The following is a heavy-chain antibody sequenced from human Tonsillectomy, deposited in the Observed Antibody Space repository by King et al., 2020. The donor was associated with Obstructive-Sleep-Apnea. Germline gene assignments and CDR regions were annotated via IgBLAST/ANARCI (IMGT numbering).Heavy chain of an antibody. CDR2: ISYDGSNK. Sequence: VQLVESGGGVVQPGRSLRLSCAASGFTFSSYGMHWVRQAPGKGLEWVAVISYDGSNKYYADSVKGRLTISRDNSKNTLYLQMNSLRAEDTAVYYCAKTQSSYGMDVWGQGTTVTVSS. J-gene: IGHJ6*02. CDR1: GFTFSSYG. CDR3: AKTQSSYGMDV. V-gene: IGHV3-30*18.